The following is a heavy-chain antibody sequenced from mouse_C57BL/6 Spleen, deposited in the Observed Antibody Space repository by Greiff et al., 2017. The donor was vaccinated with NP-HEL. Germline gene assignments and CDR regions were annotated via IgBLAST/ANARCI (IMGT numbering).Heavy chain of an antibody. D-gene: IGHD4-1*01. CDR3: TRLLTGTYFDY. V-gene: IGHV1-15*01. J-gene: IGHJ2*01. Sequence: VKLQESGAELVRPGASVTLSCKASGYTFTDYEMHWVKQTPVHGLEWIGAIDPETGGTAYNQKFKGKAILTADKSSSTAYMELRSLTSEDSAVYYCTRLLTGTYFDYWGQGTTLTVSS. CDR1: GYTFTDYE. CDR2: IDPETGGT.